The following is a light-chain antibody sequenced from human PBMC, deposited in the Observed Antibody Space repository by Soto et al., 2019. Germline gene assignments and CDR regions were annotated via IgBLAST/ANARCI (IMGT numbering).Light chain of an antibody. CDR1: QSISSY. Sequence: DIQLTQSPSSLSASVGDRVTITCRASQSISSYLNWYQQKPGKAPKLLIYAASSLQSGVPSRFSGSGFRTDFTLTISSLQPEDFATYYCQQSYSTPPRTFGQGNKVEIK. CDR3: QQSYSTPPRT. J-gene: IGKJ1*01. V-gene: IGKV1-39*01. CDR2: AAS.